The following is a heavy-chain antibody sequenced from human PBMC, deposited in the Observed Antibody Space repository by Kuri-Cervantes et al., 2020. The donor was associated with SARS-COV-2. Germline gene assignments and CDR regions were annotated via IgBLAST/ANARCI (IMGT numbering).Heavy chain of an antibody. CDR1: GFTFSSYS. V-gene: IGHV3-21*01. Sequence: GESLKISCAASGFTFSSYSMSWVRQAPGEGLEWVSSISSSSSYIYYADSVKGRFTISRDNAKNSLYLQMNSLRAEDTAVYYCARRIRIAARPHYMDVWGKGTTVTVSS. J-gene: IGHJ6*03. CDR2: ISSSSSYI. CDR3: ARRIRIAARPHYMDV. D-gene: IGHD6-6*01.